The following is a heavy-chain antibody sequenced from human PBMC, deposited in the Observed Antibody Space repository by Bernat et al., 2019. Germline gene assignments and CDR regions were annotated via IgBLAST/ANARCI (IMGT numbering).Heavy chain of an antibody. CDR2: ISSSSSYI. Sequence: EVQLVESGGGLVKPGGSLRLSCAASGFTFSSYSMNWVRQAPGKGLEWVSSISSSSSYIYYADSVKGRFTISRANAKNSLYLQMNSLRAEDTAVYYCASGGLAVVKRIDYWGQGTLVTVSS. CDR3: ASGGLAVVKRIDY. D-gene: IGHD2-21*01. V-gene: IGHV3-21*01. J-gene: IGHJ4*02. CDR1: GFTFSSYS.